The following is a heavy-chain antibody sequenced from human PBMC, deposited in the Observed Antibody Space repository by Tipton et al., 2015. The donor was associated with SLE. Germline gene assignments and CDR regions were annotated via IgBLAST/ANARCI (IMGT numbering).Heavy chain of an antibody. CDR3: AKDGYSDYDRRDYFDY. CDR2: ISSGGST. V-gene: IGHV3-23*03. D-gene: IGHD5-12*01. J-gene: IGHJ4*02. Sequence: QLVQSGGGVVQPGRSLRLSCAASGFTFSSYVMSWVRQAPGKGLEWVAVISSGGSTYYAESVKGRFTISRDNSKNTLYLQMNSLRGEDTAVYYCAKDGYSDYDRRDYFDYWGQGTLVTVSS. CDR1: GFTFSSYV.